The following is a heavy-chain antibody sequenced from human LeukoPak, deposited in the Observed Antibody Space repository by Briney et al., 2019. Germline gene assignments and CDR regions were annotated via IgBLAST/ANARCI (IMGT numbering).Heavy chain of an antibody. J-gene: IGHJ4*02. D-gene: IGHD5-12*01. Sequence: GGSLRLSCAGSGFTFSSYWMHWVRQAPGKGLVWVSRINSDGSSTSYADSVKGRFTISRDNAKNTLYLQINSLRAEDTAVFYCARGPSGSAYGLFDYWGQGTLVTVSS. CDR3: ARGPSGSAYGLFDY. V-gene: IGHV3-74*01. CDR2: INSDGSST. CDR1: GFTFSSYW.